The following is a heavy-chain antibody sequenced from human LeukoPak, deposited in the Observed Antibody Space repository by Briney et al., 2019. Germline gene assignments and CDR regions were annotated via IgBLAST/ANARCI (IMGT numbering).Heavy chain of an antibody. V-gene: IGHV1-18*01. D-gene: IGHD6-19*01. CDR2: ISAYNGNT. CDR3: AGDSSGWYGFDY. CDR1: GYTFTSYG. J-gene: IGHJ4*02. Sequence: ASVKVSCKASGYTFTSYGISWVRQAPGQGLEWMGWISAYNGNTNYAQKLQGRVTTTTDTSTSTAYMELRSLRSDDTAVYYCAGDSSGWYGFDYWGQGTLVTVSS.